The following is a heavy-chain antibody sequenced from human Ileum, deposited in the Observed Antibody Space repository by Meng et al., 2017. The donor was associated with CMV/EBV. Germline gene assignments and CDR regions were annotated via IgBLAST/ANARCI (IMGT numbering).Heavy chain of an antibody. CDR1: DSVSISTES. CDR2: TWYGSKWYY. V-gene: IGHV6-1*01. Sequence: VQWHQSGPGLVKPSQPLSLTCAWDSVSISTESWNWIRQSPSRGLDWLGRTWYGSKWYYEYAVSVKSRITIIPDTSQNQISLQLNSVTPDDTAVYYCTYGWPLKYWGQGSLVTVSS. J-gene: IGHJ4*02. D-gene: IGHD3-10*01. CDR3: TYGWPLKY.